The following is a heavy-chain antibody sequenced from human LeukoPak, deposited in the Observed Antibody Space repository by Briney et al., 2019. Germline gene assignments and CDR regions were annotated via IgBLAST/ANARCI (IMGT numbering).Heavy chain of an antibody. CDR2: SNPGGPT. CDR3: VKGLGFILDY. D-gene: IGHD7-27*01. V-gene: IGHV3-53*01. J-gene: IGHJ4*02. CDR1: GFAVSDNF. Sequence: GESLKISCKASGFAVSDNFMAWVRQAPGKGLDWVSISNPGGPTHYAESVRGRFTISRDNSKNTVYLQMNSLRAEDTAVYYCVKGLGFILDYWGQGILVTVSS.